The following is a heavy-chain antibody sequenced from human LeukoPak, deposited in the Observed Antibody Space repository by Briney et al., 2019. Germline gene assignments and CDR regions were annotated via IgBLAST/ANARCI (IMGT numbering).Heavy chain of an antibody. D-gene: IGHD3-10*01. J-gene: IGHJ4*02. CDR3: ARDNYYGSGGLDY. V-gene: IGHV3-23*01. CDR2: ISGSGGSA. Sequence: GGSLRLSCAATGFTFSSYAMSWVRQAPGKGLEWVSAISGSGGSAYYTDSVKGRFTISRDNSKNTLYLQMNSLRAEDTAVYYCARDNYYGSGGLDYWGQGTLVTVSS. CDR1: GFTFSSYA.